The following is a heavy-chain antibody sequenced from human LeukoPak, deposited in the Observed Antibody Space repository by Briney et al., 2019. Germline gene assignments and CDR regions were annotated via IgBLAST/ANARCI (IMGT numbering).Heavy chain of an antibody. J-gene: IGHJ6*02. CDR2: ISYDGSIK. CDR1: GFTFSSCG. CDR3: AKTGPPTGYFAYYGMDV. D-gene: IGHD6-25*01. Sequence: GRSLRLSCAASGFTFSSCGMHWVRQATGKGLEWVAVISYDGSIKKYADSVKGRFTISRDKAKNTLFLQMDSLRPQDTAVYYCAKTGPPTGYFAYYGMDVWGQGTTVTVSS. V-gene: IGHV3-30*18.